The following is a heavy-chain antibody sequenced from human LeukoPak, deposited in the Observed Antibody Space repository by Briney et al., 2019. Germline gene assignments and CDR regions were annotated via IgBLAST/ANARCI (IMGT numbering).Heavy chain of an antibody. J-gene: IGHJ3*02. CDR3: ANALDDAFDI. Sequence: GGSLRLSCAASGFTVSSNYMSWVRRAPGKGLEWVSAISGSGGSTYYADSVKGRFTISRDNSKNTLYLQMNSLRAEDTAVYYCANALDDAFDIWGQGTMVTVSS. V-gene: IGHV3-23*01. CDR1: GFTVSSNY. CDR2: ISGSGGST. D-gene: IGHD1-1*01.